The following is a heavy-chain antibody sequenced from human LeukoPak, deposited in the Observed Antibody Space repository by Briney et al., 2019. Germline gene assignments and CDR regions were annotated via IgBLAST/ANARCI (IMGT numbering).Heavy chain of an antibody. J-gene: IGHJ1*01. Sequence: GGSLRLSCAASGFTFSSYWMSWVPQAPGKGLEWVANIKKDGREKYYVDSVKGRFTISRDNAKTSLYLQMNSLRAEDTAVYYCAKGGGYAEYFQHWGQGTLVTVSS. CDR2: IKKDGREK. D-gene: IGHD3-16*01. V-gene: IGHV3-7*03. CDR3: AKGGGYAEYFQH. CDR1: GFTFSSYW.